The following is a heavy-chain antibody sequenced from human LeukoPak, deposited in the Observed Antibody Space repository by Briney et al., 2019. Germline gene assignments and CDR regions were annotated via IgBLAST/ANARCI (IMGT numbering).Heavy chain of an antibody. CDR2: TSSDGSNK. V-gene: IGHV3-30-3*01. J-gene: IGHJ4*02. CDR3: ASAYDYGDYYFDY. D-gene: IGHD4-17*01. Sequence: GGSLRLSCAASGFAFSNYAMHWVRQAPGKGLEWVAVTSSDGSNKYYADSVKGRFTISRDNSKNTLYLQMNSLRAEDTAVYYCASAYDYGDYYFDYWGQGTLVTVSS. CDR1: GFAFSNYA.